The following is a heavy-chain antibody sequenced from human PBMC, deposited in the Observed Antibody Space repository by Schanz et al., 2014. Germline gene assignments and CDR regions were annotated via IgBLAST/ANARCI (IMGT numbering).Heavy chain of an antibody. CDR3: VRHGNYEFWHGPTPQFEN. J-gene: IGHJ4*02. CDR2: LYYTGKP. D-gene: IGHD3-3*01. Sequence: QLHLQESGPGLAKPSETLSLICSVSGGSISTSSRYWGWIRQSPGKGLEWLGSLYYTGKPHYNPPLKSKSTLSLDPPKNHFPLTLTSVTAADTAVYYCVRHGNYEFWHGPTPQFENWGQGTLVTVS. CDR1: GGSISTSSRY. V-gene: IGHV4-39*01.